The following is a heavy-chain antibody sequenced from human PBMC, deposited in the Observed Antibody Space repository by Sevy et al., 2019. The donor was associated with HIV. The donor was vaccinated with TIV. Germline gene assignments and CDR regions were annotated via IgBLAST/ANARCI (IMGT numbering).Heavy chain of an antibody. V-gene: IGHV5-51*01. J-gene: IGHJ4*02. D-gene: IGHD3-22*01. Sequence: GESLKISCKGSGYSFTSHWIGWVRHMPGKGLEWMGIIYPDDSASRYNPSFQGQVTFSADKSISTAYLQWSSLKASDTAMYYCATSRSGYFDSSGYYIYWGQGTLVTVSS. CDR2: IYPDDSAS. CDR3: ATSRSGYFDSSGYYIY. CDR1: GYSFTSHW.